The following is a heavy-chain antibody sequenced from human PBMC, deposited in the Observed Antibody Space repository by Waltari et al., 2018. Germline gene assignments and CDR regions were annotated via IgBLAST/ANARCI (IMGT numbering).Heavy chain of an antibody. D-gene: IGHD3-22*01. V-gene: IGHV3-21*01. CDR1: GFTFSSYS. CDR3: ARNYYDSSGYFSY. Sequence: EVQLVESGGGLVKPGGSLRLSCAASGFTFSSYSMNWVRQAPGKGRGGGSSISSSSSYIYYADSVKGRFTICRDNAKNSLYLQMNSLRAEDTAVYYCARNYYDSSGYFSYWGQGTLVTVSS. CDR2: ISSSSSYI. J-gene: IGHJ4*02.